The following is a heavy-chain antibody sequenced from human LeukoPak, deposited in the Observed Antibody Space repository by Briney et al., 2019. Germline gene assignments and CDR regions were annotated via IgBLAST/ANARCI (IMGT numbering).Heavy chain of an antibody. J-gene: IGHJ4*02. D-gene: IGHD5-18*01. CDR2: IYYSGST. CDR1: GGSISSYY. Sequence: SETLSLTCTVSGGSISSYYWSWIRQPPGKGLKWIGYIYYSGSTNYNPSPKSRVTISVDTSKNQFSLKLRSVPAADTAVHYCARDIGYSDGLFDYWGQGTLVTVSS. V-gene: IGHV4-59*01. CDR3: ARDIGYSDGLFDY.